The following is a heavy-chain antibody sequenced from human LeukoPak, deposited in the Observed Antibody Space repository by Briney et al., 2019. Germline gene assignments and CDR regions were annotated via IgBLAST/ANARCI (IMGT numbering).Heavy chain of an antibody. D-gene: IGHD3-3*01. J-gene: IGHJ4*02. CDR3: ARGVMYYDFWSGYYHY. Sequence: SETLSLTCAVYGGSFSGYYWSWIRQPPGKGLEWIGEINHSGSTNYNPSLKSRVTISVDTSKNQFSLKLSSVTAADTAVYYCARGVMYYDFWSGYYHYWGQGTLVTASS. CDR2: INHSGST. CDR1: GGSFSGYY. V-gene: IGHV4-34*01.